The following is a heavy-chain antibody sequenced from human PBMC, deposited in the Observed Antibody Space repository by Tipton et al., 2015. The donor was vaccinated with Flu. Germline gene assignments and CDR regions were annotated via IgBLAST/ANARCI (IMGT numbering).Heavy chain of an antibody. CDR1: GGTFGDNA. CDR2: IIVIFGTK. CDR3: ARQIYTSGELDYDYYYMDV. Sequence: QSGAEVKEPGSSVSVSCKASGGTFGDNAVSWVRQAPGQGFEWMGGIIVIFGTKEYAQKFHGRVTFTADESTTTVYMELSSLRSDDTAVYYCARQIYTSGELDYDYYYMDVWGKGTTVTVSS. D-gene: IGHD6-25*01. V-gene: IGHV1-69*01. J-gene: IGHJ6*03.